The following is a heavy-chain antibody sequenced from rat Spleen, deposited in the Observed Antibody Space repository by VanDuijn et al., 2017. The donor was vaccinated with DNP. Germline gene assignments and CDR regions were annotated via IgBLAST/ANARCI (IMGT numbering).Heavy chain of an antibody. Sequence: EVQLVESGGGLVQPGRSLKLSCAASGFTFSDYYMAWVRQAPTKGLEWVASISYEGSSTYYGDSVKGRFTISRDKAKSTLYLQMDSLRSEDTATYYCARHRTIMPYYYAMDAWGQGASVTVSS. D-gene: IGHD1-12*01. CDR2: ISYEGSST. CDR3: ARHRTIMPYYYAMDA. V-gene: IGHV5-22*01. J-gene: IGHJ4*01. CDR1: GFTFSDYY.